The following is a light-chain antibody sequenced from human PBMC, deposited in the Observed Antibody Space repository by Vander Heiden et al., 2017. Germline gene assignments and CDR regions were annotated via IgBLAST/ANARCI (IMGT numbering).Light chain of an antibody. Sequence: IVLTQSPATLSLSPGERATLSCRASQSVSSYLAWYQQKPGQAPRLLIYDASNRATAVPARFSGSGSGTEFTLTITSLEPEDFAIYYCQQRFSWITFGQGTRLEI. J-gene: IGKJ5*01. CDR1: QSVSSY. CDR3: QQRFSWIT. CDR2: DAS. V-gene: IGKV3-11*01.